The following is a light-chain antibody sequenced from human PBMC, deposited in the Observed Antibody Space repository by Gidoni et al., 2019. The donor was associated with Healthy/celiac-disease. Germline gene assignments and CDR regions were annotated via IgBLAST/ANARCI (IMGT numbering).Light chain of an antibody. CDR3: QQYYSTSST. CDR1: QNILYSSKNKNY. Sequence: DIVMTQSPDSLAVSLGERATINCKSSQNILYSSKNKNYLAWYQQKPGQPPRLLIYWASTREFGVPDRFSGSGSGTDFPLTISSLQAEDVAVFYCQQYYSTSSTFGQGTRLEIK. J-gene: IGKJ2*01. V-gene: IGKV4-1*01. CDR2: WAS.